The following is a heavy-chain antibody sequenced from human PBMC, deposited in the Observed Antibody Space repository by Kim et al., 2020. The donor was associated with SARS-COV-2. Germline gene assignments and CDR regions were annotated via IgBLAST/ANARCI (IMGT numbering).Heavy chain of an antibody. V-gene: IGHV3-11*01. CDR3: ARDFGPGYSSSWYDSFDI. J-gene: IGHJ3*02. Sequence: GSLRLSCAASGFTFSDYYMSWIRQAPGKGLEWVSYISSSGSTIYYADSVKGRFTISRDNAKNSLYLQMNSLRAEDTAVYYCARDFGPGYSSSWYDSFDIWGQGTMVTVSS. CDR1: GFTFSDYY. D-gene: IGHD6-13*01. CDR2: ISSSGSTI.